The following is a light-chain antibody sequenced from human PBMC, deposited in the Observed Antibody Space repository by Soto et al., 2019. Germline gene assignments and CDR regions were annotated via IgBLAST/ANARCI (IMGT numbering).Light chain of an antibody. V-gene: IGLV1-51*01. CDR1: SSNIGNNY. CDR3: GTGDGSLSAGGV. J-gene: IGLJ1*01. CDR2: DND. Sequence: QSVLTQPPSVSAAPGQKVTISCSGNSSNIGNNYVSWYQQVPGTAPQLFIFDNDERPSGIPDRFSGSNSGTPTTLAITGLQTGDEADYYCGTGDGSLSAGGVFGTGTKLTVL.